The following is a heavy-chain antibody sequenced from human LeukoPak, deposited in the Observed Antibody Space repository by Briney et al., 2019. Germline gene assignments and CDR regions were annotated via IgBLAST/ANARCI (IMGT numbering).Heavy chain of an antibody. D-gene: IGHD6-13*01. CDR1: GFTFSSYG. CDR2: ITISGGST. CDR3: AKDGSSWGYYYYMDV. V-gene: IGHV3-23*01. J-gene: IGHJ6*03. Sequence: PGGSLRLSCAASGFTFSSYGMNWVRQAPGKGLEWVSTITISGGSTYYADSVKGRFTISRDNSKNTLYLQMNSLRAEDTAVYYYAKDGSSWGYYYYMDVWGKGTTVTVSS.